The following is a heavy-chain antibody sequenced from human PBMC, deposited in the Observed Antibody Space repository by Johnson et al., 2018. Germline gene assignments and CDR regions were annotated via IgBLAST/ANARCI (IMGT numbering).Heavy chain of an antibody. Sequence: QVQLQQWGAGLLKPSETLSLTCAVYGGSFSGYYWSWIRQPPGKGLEWIGEINHSGSTNYNPSLKSRVTISVDTSKNQFSLKLRSVTAADTAVYYCARGSRQYSSGWYYFQHWGQGTLVTVSS. D-gene: IGHD6-19*01. CDR2: INHSGST. V-gene: IGHV4-34*01. J-gene: IGHJ1*01. CDR1: GGSFSGYY. CDR3: ARGSRQYSSGWYYFQH.